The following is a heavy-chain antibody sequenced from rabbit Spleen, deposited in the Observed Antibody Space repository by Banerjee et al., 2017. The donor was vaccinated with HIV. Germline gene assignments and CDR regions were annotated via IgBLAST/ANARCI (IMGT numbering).Heavy chain of an antibody. CDR1: GFPFSNKAV. D-gene: IGHD8-1*01. J-gene: IGHJ6*01. CDR3: ARDAGTSFSTYGMDL. CDR2: AYAGSSDST. V-gene: IGHV1S45*01. Sequence: QEQLEESGGGLVKPEGSLTLTCKASGFPFSNKAVMCWVRQAPGKGLEWVACAYAGSSDSTYSATWAKGRFTISKTSSTTVTLQMTSLTAADTATYFCARDAGTSFSTYGMDLWGPGTLVTVS.